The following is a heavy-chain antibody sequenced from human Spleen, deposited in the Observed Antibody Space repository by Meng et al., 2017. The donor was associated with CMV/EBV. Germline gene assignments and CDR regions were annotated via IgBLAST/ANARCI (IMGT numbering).Heavy chain of an antibody. V-gene: IGHV3-53*01. CDR3: AKVVDDSSGYAVVDY. CDR1: GFTVSSNY. Sequence: GESLKISCAASGFTVSSNYMSWVRQAPGKGLEWVSVIYSGGSTYYADSVKGRFTISRDNSKNTLYLQINSLRAEDTAVYYCAKVVDDSSGYAVVDYWGQGTLVTVSS. J-gene: IGHJ4*02. D-gene: IGHD3-22*01. CDR2: IYSGGST.